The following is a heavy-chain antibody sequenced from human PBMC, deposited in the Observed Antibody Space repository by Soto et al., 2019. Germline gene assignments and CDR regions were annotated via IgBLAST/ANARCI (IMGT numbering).Heavy chain of an antibody. Sequence: EVQLVESGGGFVQPGGSLRLSCTVSGFTFTTYWMHWVRQAPGKGPVWLSHISPQGAGTSYAESVRGRFTISRDNAGNTLYLKMNMLRPDDTAVYYCTRAHQGGDGRVMDVWGQGTTVTVSS. CDR3: TRAHQGGDGRVMDV. D-gene: IGHD3-10*01. CDR1: GFTFTTYW. CDR2: ISPQGAGT. J-gene: IGHJ6*02. V-gene: IGHV3-74*01.